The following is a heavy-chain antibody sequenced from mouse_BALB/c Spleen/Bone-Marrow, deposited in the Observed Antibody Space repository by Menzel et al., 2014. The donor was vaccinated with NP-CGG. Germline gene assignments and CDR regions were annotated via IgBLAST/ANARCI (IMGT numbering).Heavy chain of an antibody. V-gene: IGHV4-1*02. J-gene: IGHJ3*01. Sequence: VQLQQSGGGLVQPGGSLKPSCVASGFDFSRYWMSWVRQAPGKGLQWIGEINPESNTINYTPSLKDKFIISRDNAKNTLYLQMSKVRSEDTAFYWCARLGYYGWFAYWGQGTLVTVSA. CDR3: ARLGYYGWFAY. CDR1: GFDFSRYW. D-gene: IGHD2-3*01. CDR2: INPESNTI.